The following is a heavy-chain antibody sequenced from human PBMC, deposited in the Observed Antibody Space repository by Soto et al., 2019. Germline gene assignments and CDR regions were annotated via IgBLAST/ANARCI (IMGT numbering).Heavy chain of an antibody. J-gene: IGHJ5*02. CDR3: ARGVTDSPLT. V-gene: IGHV1-18*01. Sequence: ASGKVSCKASGYTFTSYGISWVRQAPGQGLEWMGWISADNGDTNYEQKLQGRVTMTTDTSTTTAYMELRSLRSDDTAVYFCARGVTDSPLTWGQGTLVTVSS. D-gene: IGHD2-21*02. CDR2: ISADNGDT. CDR1: GYTFTSYG.